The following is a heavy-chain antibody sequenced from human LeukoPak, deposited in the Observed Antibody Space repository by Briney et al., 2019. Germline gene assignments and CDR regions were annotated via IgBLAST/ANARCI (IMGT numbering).Heavy chain of an antibody. V-gene: IGHV4-59*01. CDR3: ARASPRMDV. CDR2: IYYSGST. Sequence: KPSETLSLTCTVSGGSISSYYWSWIRQPPGKGLEWIGNIYYSGSTNYNPPLKSRVTISVDTSKNQFSLKLSSVTAADTAVYYCARASPRMDVWGKGTTVTVSS. J-gene: IGHJ6*04. CDR1: GGSISSYY.